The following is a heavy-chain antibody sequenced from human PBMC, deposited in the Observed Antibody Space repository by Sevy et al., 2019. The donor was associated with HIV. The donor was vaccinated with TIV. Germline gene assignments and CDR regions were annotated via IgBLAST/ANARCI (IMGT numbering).Heavy chain of an antibody. Sequence: ASVKVSCKVSGYTLTELSMHWVRQAPGKGLEWMGGFDPEDGETIYAQKFQGRVTMTEDTSTDTAYMELSSLRSEDTALYYCATRRTDSSIHYFDYWGQGTLVTVSS. D-gene: IGHD3-22*01. CDR2: FDPEDGET. J-gene: IGHJ4*02. CDR3: ATRRTDSSIHYFDY. V-gene: IGHV1-24*01. CDR1: GYTLTELS.